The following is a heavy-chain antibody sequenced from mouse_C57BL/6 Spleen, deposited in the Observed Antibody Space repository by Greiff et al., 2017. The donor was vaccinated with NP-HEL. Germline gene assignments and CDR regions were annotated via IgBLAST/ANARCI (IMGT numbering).Heavy chain of an antibody. CDR3: AVYYGSFFDY. D-gene: IGHD2-2*01. V-gene: IGHV5-17*01. Sequence: ESGGGLVKPGGSLKLSCAASGFTFSDYGMHWVRQAPEKGLEWVAYISSGSSTIYYADTVKGRFTISRDNAKNTLFLQMTSLRSEDTAMYYCAVYYGSFFDYWGQGTTLTVSS. CDR1: GFTFSDYG. J-gene: IGHJ2*01. CDR2: ISSGSSTI.